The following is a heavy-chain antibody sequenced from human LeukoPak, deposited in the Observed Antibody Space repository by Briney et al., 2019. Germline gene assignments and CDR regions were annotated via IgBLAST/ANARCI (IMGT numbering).Heavy chain of an antibody. V-gene: IGHV5-51*01. J-gene: IGHJ4*02. CDR2: IYPVDSDT. D-gene: IGHD3-10*01. CDR3: ARQDGSGIHYFDN. Sequence: GEALQISCNGSAYSFTFYWIAWVRHMSGNGLEWMGIIYPVDSDTINSPSLQGQLSISPDKPINTAYLQWSSLEAWETAIYYCARQDGSGIHYFDNWGQGTLVTVSS. CDR1: AYSFTFYW.